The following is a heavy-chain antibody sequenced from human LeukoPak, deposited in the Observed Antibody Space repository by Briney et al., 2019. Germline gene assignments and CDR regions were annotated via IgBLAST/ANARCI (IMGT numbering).Heavy chain of an antibody. D-gene: IGHD2-2*01. Sequence: GGSLRLSCAASGFTFTNYAMHWVRQAPGKGLEWVAVISYDGNNEYYADSVKGRFTISRDNSKNTLYLQVNSLRAEDTAVYYCAKPTHCSSTSCYYMDVWGKGTTVTVSS. CDR2: ISYDGNNE. CDR3: AKPTHCSSTSCYYMDV. V-gene: IGHV3-30-3*02. J-gene: IGHJ6*03. CDR1: GFTFTNYA.